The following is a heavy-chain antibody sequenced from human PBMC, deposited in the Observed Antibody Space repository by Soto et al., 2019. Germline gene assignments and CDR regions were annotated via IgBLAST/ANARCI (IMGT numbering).Heavy chain of an antibody. D-gene: IGHD3-3*01. V-gene: IGHV3-48*03. CDR1: GFTFSGFE. Sequence: EVQLVESGGDLVQPGGSLRLACAASGFTFSGFEMNWVRQGPGKGLEWVSYITSRGGTTYYADSVKGRFTISRDNARNSLYLHMNSLRVEDTAVYYCAREAIFGVGVDAYDVWGHGTMVTVSS. CDR3: AREAIFGVGVDAYDV. CDR2: ITSRGGTT. J-gene: IGHJ3*01.